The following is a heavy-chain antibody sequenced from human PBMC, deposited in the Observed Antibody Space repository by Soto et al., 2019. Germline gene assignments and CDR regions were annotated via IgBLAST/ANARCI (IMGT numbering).Heavy chain of an antibody. D-gene: IGHD2-15*01. V-gene: IGHV3-11*06. CDR3: VRGGGGGLFDP. Sequence: PGGSLRLSCAGSGFTFGDSYMSWIRQAPGKGLEWLSYISPGSRYPAYADSVKGRFTISRDNSKRSLYLQMMSLTAEDTAIYYCVRGGGGGLFDPWGQGTMVTVSS. CDR2: ISPGSRYP. J-gene: IGHJ5*02. CDR1: GFTFGDSY.